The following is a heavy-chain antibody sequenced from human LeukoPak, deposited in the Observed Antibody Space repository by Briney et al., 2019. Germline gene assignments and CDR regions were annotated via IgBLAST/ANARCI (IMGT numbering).Heavy chain of an antibody. CDR1: GFTFSSYT. V-gene: IGHV3-21*01. D-gene: IGHD3-22*01. CDR2: ITRSSNYI. J-gene: IGHJ4*02. Sequence: AGSLRLSCAASGFTFSSYTMNWVRQAPGKGLEWVSSITRSSNYIYYADSVKGRFTISRDNAKKSLYLQMNSLRAEDTAVYYCARALYDSSGYYSHFDYWGQGTLVTVSS. CDR3: ARALYDSSGYYSHFDY.